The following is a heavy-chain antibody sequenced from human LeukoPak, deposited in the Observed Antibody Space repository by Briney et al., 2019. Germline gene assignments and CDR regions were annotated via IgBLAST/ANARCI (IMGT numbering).Heavy chain of an antibody. Sequence: GGSLRLSCAASGFTFSSYAMTWVRQAPGKGLEWVSAISGSGGSTYYADSVKGRFTISRDNSKNTLYLQMNSLRAEDTAVYYCAKGTLDNLYYGSGSYYPYFFDYWGQETLVTVSS. CDR1: GFTFSSYA. V-gene: IGHV3-23*01. J-gene: IGHJ4*02. D-gene: IGHD3-10*01. CDR3: AKGTLDNLYYGSGSYYPYFFDY. CDR2: ISGSGGST.